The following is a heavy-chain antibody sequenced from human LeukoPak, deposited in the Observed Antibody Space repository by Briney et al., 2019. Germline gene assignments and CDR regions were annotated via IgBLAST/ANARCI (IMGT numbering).Heavy chain of an antibody. D-gene: IGHD6-13*01. CDR1: GFTFSDYY. CDR3: ARETYSSSWSYYFDY. Sequence: PGGSLRLSCTASGFTFSDYYMSWIRQAPGKGLEWVSSISSSSSYIYYADSVKGRFTISRDNAKNSLYLQMNSLRAEDTAVYYCARETYSSSWSYYFDYWGQGTLVTVSS. CDR2: ISSSSSYI. V-gene: IGHV3-11*06. J-gene: IGHJ4*02.